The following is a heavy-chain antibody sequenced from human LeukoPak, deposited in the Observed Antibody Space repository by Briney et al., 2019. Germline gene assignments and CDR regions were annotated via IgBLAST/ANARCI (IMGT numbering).Heavy chain of an antibody. D-gene: IGHD3-3*01. J-gene: IGHJ4*02. Sequence: GESLKTSCKGSGYSFTSYWIGWVRQMPGKGLEWMGIIYPGDSDTRYSPSFQGQVTISADKSISTAYLQWSSLKASDTAMYYCARLGIEYDFWSGYSPNDYWGQGTLVTVSS. CDR1: GYSFTSYW. V-gene: IGHV5-51*01. CDR2: IYPGDSDT. CDR3: ARLGIEYDFWSGYSPNDY.